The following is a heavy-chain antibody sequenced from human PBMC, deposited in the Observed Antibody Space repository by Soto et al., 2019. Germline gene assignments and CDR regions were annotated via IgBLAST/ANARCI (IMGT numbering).Heavy chain of an antibody. D-gene: IGHD4-17*01. CDR2: IYWDDDK. Sequence: QITLKESGPTLVKPTQTLTLTCTFSGFSLSTSGVGVGWIRQPPGKALEWLALIYWDDDKRYSPSLKTRLTITKDTSKNQVVLTMTNMDTVDTATDYYARDINDHYGFDYWGQGTLVTVSS. CDR1: GFSLSTSGVG. J-gene: IGHJ4*02. V-gene: IGHV2-5*02. CDR3: ARDINDHYGFDY.